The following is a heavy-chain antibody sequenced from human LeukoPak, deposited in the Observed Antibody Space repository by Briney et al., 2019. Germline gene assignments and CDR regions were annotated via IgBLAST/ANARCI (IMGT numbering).Heavy chain of an antibody. CDR3: ARHLYGDYRSGMDA. CDR1: GYSFTSFW. J-gene: IGHJ6*02. V-gene: IGHV5-51*01. Sequence: GESLQISFKGSGYSFTSFWIGWVRQMPGKGLEWMGIIYPDDSDTRYSPSFQGQVTISADKSISTAYLQWSSLKASDTAMYYCARHLYGDYRSGMDAWGQGTTVTVSS. CDR2: IYPDDSDT. D-gene: IGHD4-17*01.